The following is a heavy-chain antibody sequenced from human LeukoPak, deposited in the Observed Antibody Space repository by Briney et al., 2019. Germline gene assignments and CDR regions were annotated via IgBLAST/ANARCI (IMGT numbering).Heavy chain of an antibody. Sequence: PGGSLRLSCAAPGFTFSSYWMHWVRQAPGKGLVWVSRINSDGSSTSYADSVKGRFTISRDNAKNTLYLQMNSLRAEDTAVYYCARAYETIINSSTSNYGDYADAFDIWGQGTMVTVSS. CDR2: INSDGSST. CDR3: ARAYETIINSSTSNYGDYADAFDI. V-gene: IGHV3-74*01. D-gene: IGHD4-17*01. J-gene: IGHJ3*02. CDR1: GFTFSSYW.